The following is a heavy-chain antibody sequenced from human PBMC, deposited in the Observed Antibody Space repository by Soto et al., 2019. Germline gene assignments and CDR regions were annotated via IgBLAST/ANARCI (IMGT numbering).Heavy chain of an antibody. CDR1: GGTFSSYA. J-gene: IGHJ6*02. CDR3: AIPRPGIAAAALQSYGMDV. Sequence: SVKVSWKASGGTFSSYAISWVRQAPGQGLEWMGGIIPIFGTANYAQKFQGRVTITADESTSTAYMELSSLRSDATAVYYCAIPRPGIAAAALQSYGMDVWG. CDR2: IIPIFGTA. V-gene: IGHV1-69*13. D-gene: IGHD6-13*01.